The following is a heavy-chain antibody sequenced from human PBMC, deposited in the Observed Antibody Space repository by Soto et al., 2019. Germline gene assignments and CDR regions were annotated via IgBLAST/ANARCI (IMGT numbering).Heavy chain of an antibody. D-gene: IGHD1-26*01. J-gene: IGHJ4*02. V-gene: IGHV1-69*01. CDR2: IIPIFGTA. CDR1: GGTFSSYA. CDR3: SLGATTPSNFDY. Sequence: QVQLVQSGAEVKKPGSSVKVSCKASGGTFSSYAISWVRQAPGQGLEWMGGIIPIFGTANYAQTFQGRVTITADASTSTAYMELSSLRYEDTAVYYCSLGATTPSNFDYWGQGTLVTVSS.